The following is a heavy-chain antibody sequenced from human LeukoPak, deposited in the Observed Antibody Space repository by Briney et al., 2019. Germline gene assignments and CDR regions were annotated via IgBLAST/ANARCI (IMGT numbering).Heavy chain of an antibody. D-gene: IGHD2-15*01. CDR3: AKAALGGPYYFDY. J-gene: IGHJ4*02. CDR1: GFTFSSYA. CDR2: ISGSGGST. Sequence: GGSLRLSCAASGFTFSSYAMSWVRQAPRKGLEWVSAISGSGGSTYYADSVKGRFTISRDNSKNSLYLQMNSLRAEDTAVYYCAKAALGGPYYFDYWGQGTLVTVSS. V-gene: IGHV3-23*01.